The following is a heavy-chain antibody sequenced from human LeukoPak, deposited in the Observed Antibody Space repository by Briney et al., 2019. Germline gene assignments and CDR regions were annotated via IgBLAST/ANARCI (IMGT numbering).Heavy chain of an antibody. V-gene: IGHV3-30-3*01. CDR3: AWGASGWYLFDY. J-gene: IGHJ4*02. Sequence: TGGSLRLSCAASGFTFSSYPLHWVRQAPGKGLEWVTLISYDGSKIYYADSVKGRFTISRDNSKNTLYLQMNSLRAEDTAVYYCAWGASGWYLFDYWGQGTLVTVSS. CDR2: ISYDGSKI. CDR1: GFTFSSYP. D-gene: IGHD6-19*01.